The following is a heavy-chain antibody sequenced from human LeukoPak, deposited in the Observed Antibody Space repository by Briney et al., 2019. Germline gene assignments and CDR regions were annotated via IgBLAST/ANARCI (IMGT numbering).Heavy chain of an antibody. CDR1: GYTFTSHD. D-gene: IGHD1-26*01. J-gene: IGHJ4*02. CDR3: GTLGVMWEVDY. V-gene: IGHV1-8*01. Sequence: GASVKVSCKASGYTFTSHDINWVRQATGQGLEWMGWMNPNSGNTGYAQKFQGRVTMTRNTSISTAYMELSSLRSEDTAVYYCGTLGVMWEVDYWGQGALVTVSS. CDR2: MNPNSGNT.